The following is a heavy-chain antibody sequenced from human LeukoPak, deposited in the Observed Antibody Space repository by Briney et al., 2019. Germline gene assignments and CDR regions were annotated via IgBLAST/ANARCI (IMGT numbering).Heavy chain of an antibody. CDR3: AKESVVVAATGAFDI. Sequence: GGSLRLSCAASGFTFDDYAMHWVRQAPGKGLEWVSGISWNSGSIGYADSVKGRFTISRDNAKNSLYLQMNSLRAEVTALYYCAKESVVVAATGAFDIWGQGTMVTVSS. CDR1: GFTFDDYA. CDR2: ISWNSGSI. D-gene: IGHD2-15*01. J-gene: IGHJ3*02. V-gene: IGHV3-9*01.